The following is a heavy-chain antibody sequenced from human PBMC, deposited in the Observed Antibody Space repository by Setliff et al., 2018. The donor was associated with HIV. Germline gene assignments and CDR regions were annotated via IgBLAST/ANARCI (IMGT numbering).Heavy chain of an antibody. J-gene: IGHJ3*02. D-gene: IGHD6-19*01. CDR3: ARDRFGGHDSSGWLGHAAFHI. V-gene: IGHV3-21*01. CDR2: ISGRGTYI. Sequence: GGSLRLSCVASGFTFSGYYSMNWVRQAPGRGLEWVSSISGRGTYIYYADSVKGRFTISRDNAKNSLYLQMNSLRADDTAVYYCARDRFGGHDSSGWLGHAAFHIWGQGTMVTVSS. CDR1: GFTFSGYYS.